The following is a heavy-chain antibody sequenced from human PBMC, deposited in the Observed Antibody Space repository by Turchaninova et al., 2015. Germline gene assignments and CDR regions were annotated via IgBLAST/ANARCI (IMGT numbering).Heavy chain of an antibody. V-gene: IGHV6-1*01. D-gene: IGHD1-26*01. CDR2: TYYRSRWYN. CDR1: GDSGYSRSAA. CDR3: ARGGTYFKGFEF. Sequence: VQLQQSGPGLVQPPPTRTHNWAISGDSGYSRSAAWKWIRKSPWKGLEWLGRTYYRSRWYNDYALSVKSRITINSDTSENQFSLRLNSVTPEDTAVYYCARGGTYFKGFEFWGQGALVTVSS. J-gene: IGHJ4*02.